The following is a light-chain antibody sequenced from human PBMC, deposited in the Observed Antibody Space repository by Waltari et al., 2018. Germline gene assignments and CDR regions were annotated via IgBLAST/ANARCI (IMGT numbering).Light chain of an antibody. J-gene: IGKJ4*01. V-gene: IGKV3-11*01. CDR3: LKRAGGPL. Sequence: EIVLTQSPATLSLSPGESATLSCRASQSVNKYLDWFQQKPGQAPRLIIYGATNKSAGIPARFSSSGSGTDFTLTISSLEPEDFAVYYCLKRAGGPLFGGGTKVE. CDR2: GAT. CDR1: QSVNKY.